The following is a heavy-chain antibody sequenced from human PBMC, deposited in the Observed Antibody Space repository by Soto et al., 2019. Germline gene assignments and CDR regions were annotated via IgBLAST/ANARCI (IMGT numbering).Heavy chain of an antibody. CDR3: ARLRFLECSLY. V-gene: IGHV4-30-4*01. D-gene: IGHD3-3*01. Sequence: SSETLSLTCTVSGGSISSGDYYWSWIRQPPGKGLEWIGYIYYSGSTYYNPSLKSRVTISVDTSKNQFSLKLSSVTAADTAAYYCARLRFLECSLYWGQRTLVTVSS. CDR2: IYYSGST. J-gene: IGHJ4*02. CDR1: GGSISSGDYY.